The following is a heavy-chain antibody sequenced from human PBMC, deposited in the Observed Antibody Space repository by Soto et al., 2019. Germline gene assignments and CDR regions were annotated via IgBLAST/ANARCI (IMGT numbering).Heavy chain of an antibody. CDR3: ADSSSWYINAFDI. CDR2: ISYDGSNK. CDR1: GFTFSSYA. Sequence: GGSLRLSCAASGFTFSSYAMHWVRQAPGKGLEWVAVISYDGSNKYYADSVKGRFTISRDDSKNTLYLQMNSLRAEDTAVYYCADSSSWYINAFDIWGQGTMVTVSS. D-gene: IGHD6-13*01. J-gene: IGHJ3*02. V-gene: IGHV3-30-3*01.